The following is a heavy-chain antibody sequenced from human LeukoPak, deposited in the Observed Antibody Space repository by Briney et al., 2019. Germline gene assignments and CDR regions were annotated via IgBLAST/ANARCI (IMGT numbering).Heavy chain of an antibody. J-gene: IGHJ6*03. Sequence: ASVKVSCKASGGTFSSYAISWVRQAPGQGLEWMGGIIPIFGTANYAQKFQGRVTMTRDMSTSTVYMELSSLRSEDTAVYYCASAGVANSYYYYMDVWGKGTTVTVSS. D-gene: IGHD3-3*01. V-gene: IGHV1-69*05. CDR3: ASAGVANSYYYYMDV. CDR2: IIPIFGTA. CDR1: GGTFSSYA.